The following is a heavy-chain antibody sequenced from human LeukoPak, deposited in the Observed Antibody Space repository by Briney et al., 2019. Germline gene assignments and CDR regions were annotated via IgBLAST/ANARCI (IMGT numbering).Heavy chain of an antibody. CDR3: VRSGYYYDWCDP. V-gene: IGHV1-69*02. Sequence: GASVTLSFKAPGGTFTYYSISWVRQAPGQGLEWMGRIIPILDQSNYAQKFKGRVTFTADKSPTTASMELSSLKFEDTAVYCCVRSGYYYDWCDPWGEGTLVIV. D-gene: IGHD5-12*01. CDR2: IIPILDQS. J-gene: IGHJ5*02. CDR1: GGTFTYYS.